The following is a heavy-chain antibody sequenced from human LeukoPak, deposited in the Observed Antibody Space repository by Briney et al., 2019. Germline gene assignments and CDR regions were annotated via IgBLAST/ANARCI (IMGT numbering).Heavy chain of an antibody. CDR2: ISDSGGST. Sequence: GGSLRLSCAASGFTFSSYAMSWVRQAPGKGLEWVSAISDSGGSTYYADSVKGRFTISRDNSKNTLYLQMNSLRAEDTAVYYCAKDELDYGGNEMNYYYYGMDVWGQGTTVTVSS. CDR3: AKDELDYGGNEMNYYYYGMDV. D-gene: IGHD4-23*01. J-gene: IGHJ6*02. V-gene: IGHV3-23*01. CDR1: GFTFSSYA.